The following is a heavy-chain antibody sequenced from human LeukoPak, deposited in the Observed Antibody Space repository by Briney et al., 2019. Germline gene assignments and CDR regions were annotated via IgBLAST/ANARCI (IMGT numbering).Heavy chain of an antibody. D-gene: IGHD3-16*02. CDR1: GFTFSSYA. Sequence: GGSLRLSCAASGFTFSSYAMHWVRQAPGKGLEWVAVISYDGSNKYYADSVEGRFTISRDNSKNTLYLQMNSLRAEDTAVYYCAGYYYDYVWGTYRGGGFDYWGQGTLVTVSS. V-gene: IGHV3-30-3*01. CDR3: AGYYYDYVWGTYRGGGFDY. J-gene: IGHJ4*02. CDR2: ISYDGSNK.